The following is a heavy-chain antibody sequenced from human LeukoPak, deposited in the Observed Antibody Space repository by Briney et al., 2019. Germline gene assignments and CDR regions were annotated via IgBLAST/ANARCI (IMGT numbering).Heavy chain of an antibody. D-gene: IGHD5-18*01. J-gene: IGHJ4*02. CDR2: IYTCSRT. Sequence: GGSLRLSCAASGFTVSCKHMSWVRQTPGKGLEGVSVIYTCSRTYYAESVKGRVTISRDNSKNTLYLQMNSLRGEDTAVYSCARGGRSGYYYGYEFDYWGQGTLVTVSS. CDR1: GFTVSCKH. CDR3: ARGGRSGYYYGYEFDY. V-gene: IGHV3-66*03.